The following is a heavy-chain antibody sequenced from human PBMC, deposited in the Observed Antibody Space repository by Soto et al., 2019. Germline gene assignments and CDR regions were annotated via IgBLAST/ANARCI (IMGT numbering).Heavy chain of an antibody. J-gene: IGHJ4*02. CDR3: ARRNVYGSGSYSVDY. D-gene: IGHD3-10*01. Sequence: QVQLVQSGAEVKKPGASVKVSCKASGYTFTNYAMHWVRQAPGQRLEWMGWINAAIGNTKYSQKFQGSVTITRDTSAKTAYMELSSLRSEDTAVYYCARRNVYGSGSYSVDYWGQGTLVTVSS. CDR1: GYTFTNYA. CDR2: INAAIGNT. V-gene: IGHV1-3*01.